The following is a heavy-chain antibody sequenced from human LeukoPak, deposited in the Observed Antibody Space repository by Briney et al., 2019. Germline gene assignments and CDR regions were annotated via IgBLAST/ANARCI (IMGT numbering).Heavy chain of an antibody. CDR3: ASSSYSSHDAFDI. CDR1: GGTFSSYA. Sequence: SVKVSCKASGGTFSSYAISWVRQAPGQGLEWMGGIIPIFGTANYAQKFQGRVTMTRDMSTSTVYMELSSLRSEDTAVYYCASSSYSSHDAFDIWGQGTMVTVSS. CDR2: IIPIFGTA. J-gene: IGHJ3*02. D-gene: IGHD6-13*01. V-gene: IGHV1-69*05.